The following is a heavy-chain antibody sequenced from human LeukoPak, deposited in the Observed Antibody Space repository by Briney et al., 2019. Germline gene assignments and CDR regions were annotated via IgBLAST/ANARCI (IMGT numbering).Heavy chain of an antibody. D-gene: IGHD2-15*01. Sequence: GGSLRLSCAASGFTFSSYAMSWVRQAPGKGLEWVSAISGSGGSTYYADSVKGRFTISRDNSKNTLYLQMNSLRAEDTAVYYCAKDPPGVNINVVVVAATGEGDYWGQGTLVTVSS. CDR2: ISGSGGST. CDR3: AKDPPGVNINVVVVAATGEGDY. CDR1: GFTFSSYA. J-gene: IGHJ4*02. V-gene: IGHV3-23*01.